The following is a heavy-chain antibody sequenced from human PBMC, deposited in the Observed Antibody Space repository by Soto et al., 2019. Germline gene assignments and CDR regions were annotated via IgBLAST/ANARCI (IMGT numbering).Heavy chain of an antibody. CDR1: GGSISSSSYY. CDR3: ARHISCGWLSYGMDV. Sequence: SETLSLTCTVSGGSISSSSYYWGWIRQPPGKGLEWIGSIYYSGSTYYNPSLKSRVTISVDTSKNQFSLKLSSVTAADTAVYYCARHISCGWLSYGMDVWGQGTTVTVSS. D-gene: IGHD6-19*01. V-gene: IGHV4-39*01. J-gene: IGHJ6*02. CDR2: IYYSGST.